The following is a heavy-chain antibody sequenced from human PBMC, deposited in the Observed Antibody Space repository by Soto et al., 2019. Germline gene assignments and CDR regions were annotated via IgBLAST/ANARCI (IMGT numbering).Heavy chain of an antibody. CDR1: GGTFSSYA. Sequence: QVQLVQSGAEVKKPGSSVKVSCKASGGTFSSYAISWVRQAPGQGLEWMGGIIPIFGTANYAQKFQGRVTITPDESTSTAYMELSSLRSEDTAVYYCARDSPLGNYYGSGSGNYYYGMDVWGQGTTVTVSS. D-gene: IGHD3-10*01. CDR2: IIPIFGTA. V-gene: IGHV1-69*05. J-gene: IGHJ6*02. CDR3: ARDSPLGNYYGSGSGNYYYGMDV.